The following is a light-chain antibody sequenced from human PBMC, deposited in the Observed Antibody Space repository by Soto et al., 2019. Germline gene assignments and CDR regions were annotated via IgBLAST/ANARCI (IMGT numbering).Light chain of an antibody. V-gene: IGKV4-1*01. J-gene: IGKJ3*01. CDR2: WAF. CDR1: QIVFYSSNNKNS. Sequence: DILLTQPPDSLALSLGGRATINGKSGQIVFYSSNNKNSLAWYRRKPGQPPNLLIYWAFTRESGVPARFSGSGFGTNFPLTISSLEAEDVAVYYFQQYYSTPFTFGPGAKVDIK. CDR3: QQYYSTPFT.